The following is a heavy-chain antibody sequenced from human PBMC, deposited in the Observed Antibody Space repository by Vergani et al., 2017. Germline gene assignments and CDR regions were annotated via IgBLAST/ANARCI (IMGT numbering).Heavy chain of an antibody. V-gene: IGHV1-2*02. J-gene: IGHJ6*02. D-gene: IGHD1-26*01. CDR3: ARDLVVGATYYYYGMDV. CDR1: GYTFTGYY. CDR2: INPNSGGT. Sequence: QVQLVQSGAEVKKPGASVKVSCKASGYTFTGYYMHWVRLAPGQGLEWMGWINPNSGGTNYAQKFQGRVTMNRDTSISTAYMELSRRRSDDTAVYYCARDLVVGATYYYYGMDVWGQGTTVTVSS.